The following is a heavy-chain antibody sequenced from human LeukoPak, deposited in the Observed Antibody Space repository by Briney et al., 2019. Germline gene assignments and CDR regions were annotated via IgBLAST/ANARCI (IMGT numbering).Heavy chain of an antibody. V-gene: IGHV1-18*01. CDR1: GYTFTSYG. CDR2: ISAYNGNT. CDR3: AAGVLRFLGWLSPFDY. Sequence: ASVKVSCKASGYTFTSYGISWVRQAPGQGLEWMGWISAYNGNTNYAQKLQGRVTMTTDTSTSTAYMELRSLRSDDTAVYYCAAGVLRFLGWLSPFDYWGQGTLVTVSS. D-gene: IGHD3-3*01. J-gene: IGHJ4*02.